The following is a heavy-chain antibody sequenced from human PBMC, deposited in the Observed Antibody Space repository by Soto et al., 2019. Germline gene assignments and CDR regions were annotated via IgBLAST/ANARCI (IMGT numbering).Heavy chain of an antibody. D-gene: IGHD6-19*01. V-gene: IGHV3-23*01. J-gene: IGHJ4*02. CDR1: GFTFSSYA. CDR2: ISGSGGST. Sequence: PGGSLRLSCAASGFTFSSYAMSWVRQAPGKGLEWVSAISGSGGSTYYADSVKGRFTISRDNSKNTLYLQMNSLRAEDTTVYYCAKVIAVAGTVGVFDYWGQGTLVTVSS. CDR3: AKVIAVAGTVGVFDY.